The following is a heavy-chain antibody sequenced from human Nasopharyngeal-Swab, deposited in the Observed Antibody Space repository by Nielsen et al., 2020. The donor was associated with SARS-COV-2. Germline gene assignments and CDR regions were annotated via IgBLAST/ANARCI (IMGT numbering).Heavy chain of an antibody. D-gene: IGHD3-3*01. V-gene: IGHV4-38-2*02. CDR3: AGADRGVTIVYIRTPDMGWFDP. CDR1: GYSISSGYY. Sequence: SETLSLTCTVSGYSISSGYYWGWIRQPPGKGLEWIGSIYHSGSTYYNPSLKSRVTISVDTSKNQFSLKLSSVTAADTAVYYCAGADRGVTIVYIRTPDMGWFDPWGQGTLVTVSS. CDR2: IYHSGST. J-gene: IGHJ5*02.